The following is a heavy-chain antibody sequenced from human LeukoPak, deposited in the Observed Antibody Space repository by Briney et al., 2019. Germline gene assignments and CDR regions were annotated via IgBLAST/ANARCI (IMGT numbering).Heavy chain of an antibody. V-gene: IGHV3-9*01. CDR1: GFTFYDYA. J-gene: IGHJ4*02. CDR3: AKDTDVTGRSGWSFDY. D-gene: IGHD6-19*01. CDR2: ISWNSGSI. Sequence: PGGSLRLSCAASGFTFYDYAMHWVRQAPGKGLEWVSGISWNSGSIVYVDSVRGRFTIPRENAKNSLYLQMNSLRAEDTALYYCAKDTDVTGRSGWSFDYWGQGTLVTVSS.